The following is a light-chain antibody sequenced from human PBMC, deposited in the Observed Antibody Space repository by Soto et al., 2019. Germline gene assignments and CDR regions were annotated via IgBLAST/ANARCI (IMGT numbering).Light chain of an antibody. J-gene: IGKJ2*01. CDR3: KQFGTSPYT. Sequence: EIVLTQSPDTLCLSPGERATLSCRASQTVTRSSLAWYQQKPGRAPTLLIHGASATPAGIPDRFSASESGTHFTLTTPRLEAEDFAVYFCKQFGTSPYTFGEGTKVEIK. V-gene: IGKV3-20*01. CDR1: QTVTRSS. CDR2: GAS.